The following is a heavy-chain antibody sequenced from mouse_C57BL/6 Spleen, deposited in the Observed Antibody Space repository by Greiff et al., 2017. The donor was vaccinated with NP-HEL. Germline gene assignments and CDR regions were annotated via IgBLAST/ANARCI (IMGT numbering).Heavy chain of an antibody. J-gene: IGHJ2*01. V-gene: IGHV1-72*01. CDR2: IDPNSGGT. Sequence: QVQLQQPGAELVKPGASVKLSCKASGYTFTSYWMHWVKQRPGLGLEWIGRIDPNSGGTKYNEKFKSKATLTVDKPSSTAYMQLSSLTSEDSAVYYCARSGGNYGGYFDYWGQGTTLTVSS. CDR1: GYTFTSYW. CDR3: ARSGGNYGGYFDY. D-gene: IGHD2-1*01.